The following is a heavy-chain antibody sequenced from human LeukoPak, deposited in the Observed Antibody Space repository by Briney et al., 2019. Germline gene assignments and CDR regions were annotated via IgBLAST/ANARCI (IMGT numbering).Heavy chain of an antibody. CDR3: ARGRYCSSTSCYEVVDY. J-gene: IGHJ4*02. D-gene: IGHD2-2*01. V-gene: IGHV1-8*01. CDR2: MNPNSGNT. Sequence: ASVKVSRKASGYTFTSYDINWVRQATGQGPEWMGWMNPNSGNTGYAQKFQGRVTMTRNTSVSTAYMELSSLRSEDTAVYYCARGRYCSSTSCYEVVDYWGQGTLVTVSS. CDR1: GYTFTSYD.